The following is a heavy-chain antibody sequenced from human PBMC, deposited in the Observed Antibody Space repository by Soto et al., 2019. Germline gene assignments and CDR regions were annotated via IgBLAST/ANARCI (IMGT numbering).Heavy chain of an antibody. CDR3: ARSRHYYGSGSYPYGGPGGWFDP. Sequence: QLQLQESGPGLVKPSETLSLTCTVSGGSISSSSYYWGWIRQPPGKGLEWIGSIYYSGSTYYNPSLKSRVTISVDTSKNQFSLKLSSVTAADTAVYYCARSRHYYGSGSYPYGGPGGWFDPWGQGTLVTVSS. CDR1: GGSISSSSYY. V-gene: IGHV4-39*01. D-gene: IGHD3-10*01. J-gene: IGHJ5*02. CDR2: IYYSGST.